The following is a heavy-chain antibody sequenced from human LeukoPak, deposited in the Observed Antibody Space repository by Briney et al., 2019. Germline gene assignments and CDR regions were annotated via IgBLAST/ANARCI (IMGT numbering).Heavy chain of an antibody. J-gene: IGHJ4*02. CDR2: ISWNSGSI. CDR3: AKGQYYYDSSGYYYGY. Sequence: GGSLRLSCAASGFTFDDYAMHWVRQAPGKGLQWVSGISWNSGSIGYADSVKGRFTISRDNAKNSLYLQMNSLRAEDTALYYCAKGQYYYDSSGYYYGYWGQGTPVTVSS. CDR1: GFTFDDYA. D-gene: IGHD3-22*01. V-gene: IGHV3-9*01.